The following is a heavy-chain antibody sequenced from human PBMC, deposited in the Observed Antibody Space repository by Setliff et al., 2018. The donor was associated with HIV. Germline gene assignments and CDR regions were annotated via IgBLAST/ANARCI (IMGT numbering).Heavy chain of an antibody. J-gene: IGHJ6*03. V-gene: IGHV3-48*03. CDR1: EFTFSGYE. Sequence: PGGSLRLSCAASEFTFSGYELNWVRQAPGKGLEWVSYISSSGNTMYYADSVKGRFTMSRDNAKNSLHLQMNSLRAEDTAVYYCASLGYCSSTSCYDEPFNYYYMDVWGKGTTVTVSS. D-gene: IGHD2-2*01. CDR2: ISSSGNTM. CDR3: ASLGYCSSTSCYDEPFNYYYMDV.